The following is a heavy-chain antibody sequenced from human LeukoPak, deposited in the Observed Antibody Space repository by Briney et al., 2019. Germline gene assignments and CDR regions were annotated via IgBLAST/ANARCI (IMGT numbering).Heavy chain of an antibody. CDR2: INPSGGST. D-gene: IGHD3-22*01. CDR1: GYTFNNYG. V-gene: IGHV1-46*02. CDR3: ARFSYYDAIDAFDI. J-gene: IGHJ3*02. Sequence: GASVKVSCKASGYTFNNYGFSWVRQAPGQGLEWMGIINPSGGSTSYAQKFQGRVTMTRDMSTSTVYMELSSLRSEDTAVYYCARFSYYDAIDAFDIGGQGTMVTVSS.